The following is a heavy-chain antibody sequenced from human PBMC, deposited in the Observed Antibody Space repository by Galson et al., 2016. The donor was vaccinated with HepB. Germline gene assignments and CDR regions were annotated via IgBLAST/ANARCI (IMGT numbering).Heavy chain of an antibody. V-gene: IGHV2-5*02. CDR1: GFSLTTSGVG. Sequence: PALVKPTQTLTLICTFSGFSLTTSGVGVGWIRQPPGKALEWLALIYWDDDERYSPSLKNRVTITKDTSKNQVVLTMTNMDPVDTATYYCAHRLYGYYDTSGHYLGRDTFDIWGQGTMVTVSS. D-gene: IGHD3-22*01. CDR3: AHRLYGYYDTSGHYLGRDTFDI. J-gene: IGHJ3*02. CDR2: IYWDDDE.